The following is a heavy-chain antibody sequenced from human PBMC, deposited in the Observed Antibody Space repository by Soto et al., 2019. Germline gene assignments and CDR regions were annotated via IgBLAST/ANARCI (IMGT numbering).Heavy chain of an antibody. CDR3: AKDKGVFNWATSYFDY. CDR2: TSYDGNNE. V-gene: IGHV3-30*18. J-gene: IGHJ4*02. D-gene: IGHD1-1*01. Sequence: GGSLRLSCAASGFTFSSYAMHWVRQAPGKGLEWVALTSYDGNNEYYTDSVKGRFTISRDNSKNTLFLQMNSPRPEDTAVYYCAKDKGVFNWATSYFDYWGQGALVTVSS. CDR1: GFTFSSYA.